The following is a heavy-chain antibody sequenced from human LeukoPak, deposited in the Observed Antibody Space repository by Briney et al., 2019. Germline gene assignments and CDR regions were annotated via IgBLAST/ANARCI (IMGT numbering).Heavy chain of an antibody. CDR1: GYTFTGYY. D-gene: IGHD2-21*02. J-gene: IGHJ4*02. Sequence: ASVKVSCKASGYTFTGYYMHWVRQAPGQGLEWMGRINPSNGGTNYAQKFQGRVTMTRDTSINTAYMELSRLRSDDTAVYYCARDPPRATATREYYFDYWGQGTLVTVSS. CDR2: INPSNGGT. V-gene: IGHV1-2*06. CDR3: ARDPPRATATREYYFDY.